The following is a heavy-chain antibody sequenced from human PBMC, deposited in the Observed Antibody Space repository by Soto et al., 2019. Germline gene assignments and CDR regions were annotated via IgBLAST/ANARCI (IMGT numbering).Heavy chain of an antibody. V-gene: IGHV1-2*04. D-gene: IGHD6-6*01. CDR2: INPNSGGT. CDR1: GYTFTGYY. CDR3: ARERSIAARPNWFDP. Sequence: ASVKVSCKASGYTFTGYYMHWVRQAPGQGLEWMGWINPNSGGTNYAQKFQGWVTMTRDTSISTAYMELSRLRSDDTAVYYCARERSIAARPNWFDPWGQGTLVTVSS. J-gene: IGHJ5*02.